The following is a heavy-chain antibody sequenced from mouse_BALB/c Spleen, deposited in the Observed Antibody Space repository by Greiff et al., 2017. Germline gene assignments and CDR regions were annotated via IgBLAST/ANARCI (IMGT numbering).Heavy chain of an antibody. Sequence: EVMLVESGGGLVQPGGSLKLSCAASGFTFSSYTMSWVRQTPEKRLEWVAYISNGGGSTYYPDTVKGRFAISRDNAKNTLYLQMSSLKSEDTAMYYCARHGLMITTSWYFDVWGAGTTVTVSS. CDR3: ARHGLMITTSWYFDV. J-gene: IGHJ1*01. D-gene: IGHD2-4*01. CDR1: GFTFSSYT. CDR2: ISNGGGST. V-gene: IGHV5-12-2*01.